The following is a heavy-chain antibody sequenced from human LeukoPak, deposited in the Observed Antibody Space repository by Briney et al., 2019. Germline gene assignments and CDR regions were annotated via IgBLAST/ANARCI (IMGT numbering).Heavy chain of an antibody. D-gene: IGHD5-18*01. J-gene: IGHJ4*02. CDR1: GFTFSSYS. Sequence: GGSLRLSCAASGFTFSSYSMNWVRQAQGKGLEWVSSISSSSSYIYYADSVKARFTISRDNAKNSLYLQMNSLRAEDTAVYYCARDRFTAMVVYYFDYWGQGTLVTVSS. CDR2: ISSSSSYI. V-gene: IGHV3-21*01. CDR3: ARDRFTAMVVYYFDY.